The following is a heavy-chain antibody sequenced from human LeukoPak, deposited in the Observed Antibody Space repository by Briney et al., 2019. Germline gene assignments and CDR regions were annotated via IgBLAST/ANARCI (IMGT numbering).Heavy chain of an antibody. D-gene: IGHD4-23*01. CDR3: ARDNSVEDTAWWFDP. CDR2: INPSGGST. Sequence: ASVKVSCKASGYNFNAYYMDWVRQAPGQGLEWMGWINPSGGSTSYAQKSQGRVTMTRDMSTSTDYMELSSLRSEDTAVYYCARDNSVEDTAWWFDPWGQGTLVTVSS. CDR1: GYNFNAYY. V-gene: IGHV1-46*02. J-gene: IGHJ5*02.